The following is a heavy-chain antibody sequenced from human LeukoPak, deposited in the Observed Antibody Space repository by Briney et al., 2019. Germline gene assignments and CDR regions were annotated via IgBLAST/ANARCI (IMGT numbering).Heavy chain of an antibody. CDR1: GFTFSCYW. V-gene: IGHV3-74*01. CDR3: ARDSAYYGSGSYYSSGLFY. CDR2: INSDGSST. Sequence: GGSLRLSCAASGFTFSCYWMHWVRQAPGKGLVWVSRINSDGSSTSYADSVKGRFTISRDNAKNTLYLQMNSLRAEDTAVYYCARDSAYYGSGSYYSSGLFYWGQGTLVTVSS. D-gene: IGHD3-10*01. J-gene: IGHJ4*02.